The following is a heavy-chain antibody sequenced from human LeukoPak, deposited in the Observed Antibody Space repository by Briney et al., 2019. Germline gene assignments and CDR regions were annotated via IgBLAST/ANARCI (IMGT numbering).Heavy chain of an antibody. Sequence: GGSLRLSCAASGFSASNNYMSWVRQAPGKGLEWVSVIYSGGSTFYADSVKGRFTISRDNSKNTLYLQMNSLRAEDTGVYYCASDSYSPEYFQHWGQGTLVTVSS. D-gene: IGHD2-15*01. J-gene: IGHJ1*01. CDR2: IYSGGST. CDR1: GFSASNNY. CDR3: ASDSYSPEYFQH. V-gene: IGHV3-66*01.